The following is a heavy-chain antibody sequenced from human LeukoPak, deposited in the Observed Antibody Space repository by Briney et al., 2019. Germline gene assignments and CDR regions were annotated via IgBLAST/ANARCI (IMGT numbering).Heavy chain of an antibody. CDR1: GGTFSSYA. CDR2: IIPILGIA. V-gene: IGHV1-69*04. CDR3: ARDGGSSGWYYFDY. D-gene: IGHD6-19*01. Sequence: ASVTVSFKASGGTFSSYAISWVRQAPGQGLEWMGRIIPILGIANYAQKFQGRVTITADKSTSTAYMELSSLRSEDTAVYYCARDGGSSGWYYFDYWGQGTLVTVSS. J-gene: IGHJ4*02.